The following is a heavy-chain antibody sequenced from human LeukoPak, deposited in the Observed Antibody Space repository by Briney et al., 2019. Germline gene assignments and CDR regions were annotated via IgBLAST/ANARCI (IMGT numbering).Heavy chain of an antibody. V-gene: IGHV3-30*18. CDR2: ISYDGSNK. CDR1: GFTFSSYG. J-gene: IGHJ4*02. Sequence: GGSLRLSCAASGFTFSSYGVHWVRQAPGKGLEWVAVISYDGSNKYYADSVKGRFTISRDNSKNTLYLQMNSLRAEDTAVYYCAKDLRVETTVVTPPDYWGQGTLVTVSS. CDR3: AKDLRVETTVVTPPDY. D-gene: IGHD4-23*01.